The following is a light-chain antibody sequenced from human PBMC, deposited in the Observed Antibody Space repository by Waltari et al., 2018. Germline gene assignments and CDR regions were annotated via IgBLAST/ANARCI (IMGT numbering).Light chain of an antibody. J-gene: IGLJ2*01. V-gene: IGLV3-25*03. Sequence: SYELTQPSSMSVPPAQPARIPCPGNFLEQQYGYWYQQKPGQAPILVIFKDNERPSGIPERFSGSSSGTTVTLTISGVQAEDEADYYCQSADSSGPSVVFGGGTKLT. CDR1: FLEQQY. CDR3: QSADSSGPSVV. CDR2: KDN.